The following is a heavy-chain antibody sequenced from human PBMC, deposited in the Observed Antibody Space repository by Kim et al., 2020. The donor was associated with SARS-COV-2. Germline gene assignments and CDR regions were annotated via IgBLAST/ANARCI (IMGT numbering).Heavy chain of an antibody. CDR2: ISGSGENT. J-gene: IGHJ5*02. D-gene: IGHD3-3*01. CDR3: AKAGHTDSWSGFPPWFDP. V-gene: IGHV3-23*01. CDR1: GFTFSTYA. Sequence: GGSLRLSCAASGFTFSTYAMTWVRQAPGKGLEWVSGISGSGENTFYAGSVRGRFSIFRDNSKNILYLQMNILRVEDTAVYYCAKAGHTDSWSGFPPWFDP.